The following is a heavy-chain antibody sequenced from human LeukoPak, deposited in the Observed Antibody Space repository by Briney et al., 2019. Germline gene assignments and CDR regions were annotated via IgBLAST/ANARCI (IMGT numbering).Heavy chain of an antibody. Sequence: PGGSLRLSCAASGFNFGFYGMNWVRQAPGKGLERVAFIRYDGNDQHYADFVKGRFTISRDNAKNTLNLQMNSLRPEDTAVYYCAKDKRNWSFGVVNDAFGTWGQGTMVTVSS. D-gene: IGHD3-3*01. CDR2: IRYDGNDQ. V-gene: IGHV3-30*02. CDR3: AKDKRNWSFGVVNDAFGT. CDR1: GFNFGFYG. J-gene: IGHJ3*02.